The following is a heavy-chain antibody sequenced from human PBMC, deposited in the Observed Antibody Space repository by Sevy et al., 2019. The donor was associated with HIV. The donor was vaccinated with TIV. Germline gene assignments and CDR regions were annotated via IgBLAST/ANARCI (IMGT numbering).Heavy chain of an antibody. Sequence: SETLSLTCTVSGDSISNYYWSWIRQPAGKGLEWIGRIYSNGNTNYNPSLNRRLTMSVDTSHNQISLKLTSVTAADTAVYYCARSRWLQLLFDYWGQGILVTVSS. J-gene: IGHJ4*02. CDR2: IYSNGNT. CDR1: GDSISNYY. CDR3: ARSRWLQLLFDY. D-gene: IGHD5-12*01. V-gene: IGHV4-4*07.